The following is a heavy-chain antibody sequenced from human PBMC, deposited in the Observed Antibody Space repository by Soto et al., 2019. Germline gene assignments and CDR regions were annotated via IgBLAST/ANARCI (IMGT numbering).Heavy chain of an antibody. CDR2: IKRDGSEK. D-gene: IGHD6-6*01. J-gene: IGHJ5*02. Sequence: GGSLRLSCAASGFTFGKYWMAWVRQAPGKGLEWLANIKRDGSEKYYVDSVKGRFTISRDNAKNSLYLQMSSLRVEDTAVYYCAKDLTRQLAYWLDPWGQGAQVTVSS. CDR3: AKDLTRQLAYWLDP. V-gene: IGHV3-7*01. CDR1: GFTFGKYW.